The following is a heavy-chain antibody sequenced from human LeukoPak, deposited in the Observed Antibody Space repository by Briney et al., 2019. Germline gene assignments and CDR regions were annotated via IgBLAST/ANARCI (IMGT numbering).Heavy chain of an antibody. D-gene: IGHD1-26*01. J-gene: IGHJ3*02. CDR3: VKGAAYHLGDAFDI. Sequence: PGGSLRLSCAASGFTFSSYTMHWIRQAPGKGLEWVSSISGSNSYIFYADSVKGRFTVSRDNAKDSLYLQMNSLRAGDTALYYCVKGAAYHLGDAFDIWGQGTMVTVSS. CDR2: ISGSNSYI. V-gene: IGHV3-21*04. CDR1: GFTFSSYT.